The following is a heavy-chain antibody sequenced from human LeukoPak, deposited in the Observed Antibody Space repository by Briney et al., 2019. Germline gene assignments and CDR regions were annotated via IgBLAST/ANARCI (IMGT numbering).Heavy chain of an antibody. Sequence: PGGSLRLSCAASGFTFSSYAMHWVRQAPGKGLEYVSGISSNGGNTYYANSVKGRFTISRDNSKNTLYLQMGSLRAEDMAVYYCAGEPGTTTYYYYYMDVWGKGTTVTVSS. J-gene: IGHJ6*03. CDR3: AGEPGTTTYYYYYMDV. CDR1: GFTFSSYA. V-gene: IGHV3-64*01. D-gene: IGHD1-26*01. CDR2: ISSNGGNT.